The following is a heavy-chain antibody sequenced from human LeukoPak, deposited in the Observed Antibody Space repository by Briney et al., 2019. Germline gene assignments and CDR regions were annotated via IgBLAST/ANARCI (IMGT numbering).Heavy chain of an antibody. CDR3: VKTPLRLGELSPEYFQH. D-gene: IGHD3-16*02. CDR2: ISSNGGST. V-gene: IGHV3-64D*09. CDR1: GFTFSSYA. J-gene: IGHJ1*01. Sequence: GGSLRLSCSASGFTFSSYAMHWVRQAPGKGLEYVSAISSNGGSTYYADSVKGRFTISRDNSKTTLYLQMSSLRPEDTAVYYCVKTPLRLGELSPEYFQHWGQGTLVTVSS.